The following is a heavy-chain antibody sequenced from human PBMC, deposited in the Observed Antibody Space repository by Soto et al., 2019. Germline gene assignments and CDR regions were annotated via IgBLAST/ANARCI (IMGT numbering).Heavy chain of an antibody. D-gene: IGHD3-3*02. J-gene: IGHJ3*02. V-gene: IGHV4-39*01. CDR3: VRYDRINMKPYSPEGFHI. CDR1: GDSISSSNSH. CDR2: VYYGGAIFYSGNI. Sequence: SETLSLTCTVSGDSISSSNSHWGWTRQPPGKGLEYIGSVYYGGAIFYSGNIYYDPSLKSRVTISVDTSKNQFSLRLSSVTAADAGVYYCVRYDRINMKPYSPEGFHIWGQGTMVTVSS.